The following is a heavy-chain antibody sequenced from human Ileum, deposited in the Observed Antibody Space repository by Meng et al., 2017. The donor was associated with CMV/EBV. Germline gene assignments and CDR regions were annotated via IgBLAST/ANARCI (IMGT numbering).Heavy chain of an antibody. J-gene: IGHJ4*02. D-gene: IGHD6-19*01. CDR1: GYILRGYY. CDR3: ERGRSGEPTDY. CDR2: INPKSGGI. V-gene: IGHV1-2*06. Sequence: SCKASGYILRGYYMYWVRQAPGQSLEYMGRINPKSGGIDYTQNFQGRVTMTMDTSSNTVYMDLSSLRSDDTAVYYCERGRSGEPTDYWGQGTLVTVSS.